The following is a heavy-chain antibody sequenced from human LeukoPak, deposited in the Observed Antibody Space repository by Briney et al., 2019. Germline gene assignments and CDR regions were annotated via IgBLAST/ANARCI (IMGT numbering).Heavy chain of an antibody. CDR3: ARHVSAYSSGLPYYMDV. J-gene: IGHJ6*03. CDR2: VYHSGRT. V-gene: IGHV4-59*08. Sequence: SETLSLTCTVSGGSLSAYYWNWIRQTPGKGLEWIGYVYHSGRTYYNPSLKGRLTMSVDTSKNQFSLKLSSVTAADTAVYYCARHVSAYSSGLPYYMDVWGKGTTVTVSS. D-gene: IGHD6-19*01. CDR1: GGSLSAYY.